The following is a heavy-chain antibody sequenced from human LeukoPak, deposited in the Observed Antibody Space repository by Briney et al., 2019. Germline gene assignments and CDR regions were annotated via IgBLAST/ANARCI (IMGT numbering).Heavy chain of an antibody. V-gene: IGHV2-5*02. Sequence: SGPTLVNPTQTLTLTCTFSGFSLSTSGVGVGWIRQPPGKALEWLALIYWDDDKRYSPSLRSRLTITKDTSETQVVLTMTNLDPVDTATYYCAHRRDDILTGSPAYYFDYWGQGPLVTVSS. J-gene: IGHJ4*02. D-gene: IGHD3-9*01. CDR1: GFSLSTSGVG. CDR3: AHRRDDILTGSPAYYFDY. CDR2: IYWDDDK.